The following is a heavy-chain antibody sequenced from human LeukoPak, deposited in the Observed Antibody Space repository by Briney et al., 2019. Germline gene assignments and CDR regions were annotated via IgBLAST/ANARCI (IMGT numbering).Heavy chain of an antibody. CDR2: VSSSSSTI. Sequence: QPGGSLRLSCAASGFTFSSHSMNWVRQAPGKGLEWVSYVSSSSSTIYYADSVKGRFTISRDNAKNSLYLQMNSLRAEDTAVYYCARVHRVAGTCWFDPWGQGTLVTVSS. D-gene: IGHD6-19*01. V-gene: IGHV3-48*01. CDR3: ARVHRVAGTCWFDP. CDR1: GFTFSSHS. J-gene: IGHJ5*02.